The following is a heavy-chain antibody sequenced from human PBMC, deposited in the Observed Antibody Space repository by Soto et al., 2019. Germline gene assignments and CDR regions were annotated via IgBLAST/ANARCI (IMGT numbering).Heavy chain of an antibody. V-gene: IGHV3-7*01. J-gene: IGHJ6*02. CDR1: GFTFSSYW. D-gene: IGHD6-19*01. CDR3: ARVWKYSSRMDV. Sequence: EVQVVESGGGLVQPGGSLRLSCAASGFTFSSYWRSWVRQAPGKGLEWVANIKQDGSEKYYVDSVKGRFTISRDNAKNSLYLQMNSLRAEDTAVYYCARVWKYSSRMDVWGQGTTVTVSS. CDR2: IKQDGSEK.